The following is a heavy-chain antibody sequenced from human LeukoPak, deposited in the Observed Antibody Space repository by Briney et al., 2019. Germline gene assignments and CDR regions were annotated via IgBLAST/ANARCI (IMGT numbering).Heavy chain of an antibody. V-gene: IGHV3-15*01. CDR2: IKSKTNDETT. J-gene: IGHJ4*02. Sequence: GGSLRLSCAASGFTFNNAWMSWVRQAPGKGLEWVGRIKSKTNDETTDYAAPVKGRFTISRDDSKNTLYLQMNSPKTEDTAVYYCTAGTGYSDHDYWGQGTLVTVSS. CDR3: TAGTGYSDHDY. D-gene: IGHD5-12*01. CDR1: GFTFNNAW.